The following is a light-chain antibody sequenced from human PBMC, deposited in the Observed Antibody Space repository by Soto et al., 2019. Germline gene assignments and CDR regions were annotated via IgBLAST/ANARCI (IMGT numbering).Light chain of an antibody. Sequence: DIQMTQSPNSLSASLRDRVTITCRASENIVTHLNWYKQRPGKAPKVLIYGASNLQPGVPARFSGSGSGTDFILTISSLQPEDFASYYCQQTYRTPLTFGAGTKVDIK. CDR3: QQTYRTPLT. CDR1: ENIVTH. J-gene: IGKJ4*01. V-gene: IGKV1-39*01. CDR2: GAS.